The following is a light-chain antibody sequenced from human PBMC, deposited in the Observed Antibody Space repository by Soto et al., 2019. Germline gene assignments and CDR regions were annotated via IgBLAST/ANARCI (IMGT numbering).Light chain of an antibody. CDR3: QQYGSSPRT. CDR1: QSVGSAY. Sequence: DIVLTQSPATLSVSPGERATLSCTASQSVGSAYLAWYQQKPGQAPRLLIFGASSRATGIPDRFSGSGSGTDFTLTIRRLEPEDFAVYYCQQYGSSPRTFGQGTTGDIK. CDR2: GAS. J-gene: IGKJ1*01. V-gene: IGKV3-20*01.